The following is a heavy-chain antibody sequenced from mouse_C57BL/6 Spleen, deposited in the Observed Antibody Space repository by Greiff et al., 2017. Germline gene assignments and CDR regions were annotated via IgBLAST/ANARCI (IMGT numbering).Heavy chain of an antibody. D-gene: IGHD1-1*01. V-gene: IGHV1-59*01. CDR1: GYTFTSYW. CDR3: ARTYYYGSSH. Sequence: VQLQQPGAELVRPGTSVKLSCKASGYTFTSYWMHWVKQRPGQGLEWIGVIDPSDSYTNYNQKFKGKATLTVDTSSSTAYMQLSSLTSEDSAVYYCARTYYYGSSHWGQGTLVTVSA. J-gene: IGHJ3*01. CDR2: IDPSDSYT.